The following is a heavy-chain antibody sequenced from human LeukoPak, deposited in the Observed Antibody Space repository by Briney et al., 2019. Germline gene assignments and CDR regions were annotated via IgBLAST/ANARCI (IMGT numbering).Heavy chain of an antibody. CDR1: GGTFRIYA. CDR2: IIPIFGTA. J-gene: IGHJ5*02. D-gene: IGHD3-3*01. V-gene: IGHV1-69*13. Sequence: SVQVSCHASGGTFRIYAISWVRQAPGQGLEWMGGIIPIFGTANYAQKFQGRVTITADESTSTAYMALSSMRSEDTAVYYCARGRGDYDFWSGYYTAWFDPWGQGTLVTVSS. CDR3: ARGRGDYDFWSGYYTAWFDP.